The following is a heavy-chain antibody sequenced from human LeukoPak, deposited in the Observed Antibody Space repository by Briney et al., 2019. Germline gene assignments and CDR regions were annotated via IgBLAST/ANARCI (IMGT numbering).Heavy chain of an antibody. CDR3: ARVDLRNGYSSSWSHFDY. D-gene: IGHD6-13*01. CDR2: ISAYNGNT. Sequence: GASVKVSCKASGYTFTSYGISWVRQAPGQGLEWMGWISAYNGNTNYAQKLQGRVTMTTDTSTSTAYMELRSLRSDDTTVYYCARVDLRNGYSSSWSHFDYWGQGTLVTVSS. CDR1: GYTFTSYG. V-gene: IGHV1-18*01. J-gene: IGHJ4*02.